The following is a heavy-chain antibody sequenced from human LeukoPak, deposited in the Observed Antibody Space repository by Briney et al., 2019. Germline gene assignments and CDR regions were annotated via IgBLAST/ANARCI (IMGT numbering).Heavy chain of an antibody. CDR3: ARDTMVRGVIGY. CDR1: GFTFSSYS. J-gene: IGHJ4*02. D-gene: IGHD3-10*01. V-gene: IGHV3-21*01. Sequence: GGSLRLSCAASGFTFSSYSMTWVRQAPGKGLEWVSSISSSSSYIYYADSVKGRFTISRDNAENSLYLQMNSLRAEDTAVYYCARDTMVRGVIGYWGQGTLVTVSS. CDR2: ISSSSSYI.